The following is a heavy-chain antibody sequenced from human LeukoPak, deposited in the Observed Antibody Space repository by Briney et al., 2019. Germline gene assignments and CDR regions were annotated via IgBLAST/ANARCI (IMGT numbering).Heavy chain of an antibody. V-gene: IGHV1-2*02. J-gene: IGHJ4*02. CDR2: INPNSSGT. CDR1: GYTFTGYY. D-gene: IGHD4/OR15-4a*01. CDR3: ARDEDGANSFDC. Sequence: ASVKVSCKASGYTFTGYYMHWVGQAPGQGLEWMGWINPNSSGTNYAQKFQGRVTMTRGTYTTTVYMELSSLRSEDTAVYYCARDEDGANSFDCWGQGTLVTVSS.